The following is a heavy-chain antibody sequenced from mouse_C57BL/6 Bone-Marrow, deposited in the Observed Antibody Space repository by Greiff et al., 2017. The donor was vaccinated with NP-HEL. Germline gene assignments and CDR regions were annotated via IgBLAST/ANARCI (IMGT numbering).Heavy chain of an antibody. CDR3: ARDRARGFAY. CDR2: ISGGGGNT. J-gene: IGHJ3*01. V-gene: IGHV5-9*01. CDR1: GFTFSSYT. Sequence: VESGGGLVKPGGSLKLSCAASGFTFSSYTMSWVRQTPEKRLEWVATISGGGGNTYYPDSVKGRFTISRDNAKNTLYLQMSSLRSEDTALYYCARDRARGFAYWGQGTLVTVSA. D-gene: IGHD3-2*01.